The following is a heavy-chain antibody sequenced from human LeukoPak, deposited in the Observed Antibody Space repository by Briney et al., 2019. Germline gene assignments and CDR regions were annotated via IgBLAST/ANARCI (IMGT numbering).Heavy chain of an antibody. CDR3: AGRGFYFDI. J-gene: IGHJ3*02. D-gene: IGHD2/OR15-2a*01. CDR1: GFTFSSYW. V-gene: IGHV3-7*04. CDR2: IKQDGSEK. Sequence: GGSLRLSCAAPGFTFSSYWMSWVRQAPGKGLEWVANIKQDGSEKYYVDSVKGRFTISRDNAKNSLYLQMNSLRAEDTTVYYCAGRGFYFDIWGQGTMVTVSS.